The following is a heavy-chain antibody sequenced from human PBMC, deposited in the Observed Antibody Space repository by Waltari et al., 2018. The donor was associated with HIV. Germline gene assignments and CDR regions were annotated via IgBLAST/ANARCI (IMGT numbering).Heavy chain of an antibody. D-gene: IGHD2-21*02. CDR1: GFTFCSSA. J-gene: IGHJ4*02. V-gene: IGHV3-23*01. CDR3: AKIVVVAGTSADF. CDR2: ISGDGST. Sequence: EVQLLEAGGGLIQPGGSLRLYCAASGFTFCSSAMRWVRQAPGKGLEWVSVISGDGSTYYAGSVKGRFTISRDNSKSTVYLQMNDLRAEDTALYYCAKIVVVAGTSADFWGQGILVTVSS.